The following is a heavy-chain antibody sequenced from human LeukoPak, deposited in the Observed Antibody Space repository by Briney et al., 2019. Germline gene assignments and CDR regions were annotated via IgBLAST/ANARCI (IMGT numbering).Heavy chain of an antibody. Sequence: SETLSLTCAVSGYSISSGYYWGWIRQPPGKGLEWIGSIYHSGSTYYNPSLKSRVTISVDTSKNQFSLKLSSVTAADTAVYYCARDQRSIAAAGDYWSQGTLVTVSS. CDR2: IYHSGST. D-gene: IGHD6-13*01. V-gene: IGHV4-38-2*02. J-gene: IGHJ4*02. CDR1: GYSISSGYY. CDR3: ARDQRSIAAAGDY.